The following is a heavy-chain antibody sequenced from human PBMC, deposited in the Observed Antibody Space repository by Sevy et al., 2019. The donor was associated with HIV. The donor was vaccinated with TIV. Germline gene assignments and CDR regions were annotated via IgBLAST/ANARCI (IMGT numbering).Heavy chain of an antibody. CDR3: VKGGAAAGSY. CDR1: GFTFSSYA. V-gene: IGHV3-64D*06. CDR2: ISSNGGST. J-gene: IGHJ4*02. D-gene: IGHD6-13*01. Sequence: GGSLRLSCSASGFTFSSYAMHWVRQAPGKGLQCVSAISSNGGSTYYADSVKGRFTISRDNSKNTLYLQMSSLRAEDTAVYYCVKGGAAAGSYWGQGTLVTVSS.